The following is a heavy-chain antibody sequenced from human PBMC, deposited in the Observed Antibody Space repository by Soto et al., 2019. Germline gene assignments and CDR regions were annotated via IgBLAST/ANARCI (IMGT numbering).Heavy chain of an antibody. V-gene: IGHV4-4*02. Sequence: SETLSLTCGVSGDSISSNNWWNWARQPPGKGLEWIGEILHSGSTNYNPSLKSRVIISLDKSKNQFSLKLTSVTAADTAVYYCARVRQFCSSSSCYLDPWGQGTLVTVSS. CDR2: ILHSGST. CDR3: ARVRQFCSSSSCYLDP. CDR1: GDSISSNNW. J-gene: IGHJ5*02. D-gene: IGHD2-2*01.